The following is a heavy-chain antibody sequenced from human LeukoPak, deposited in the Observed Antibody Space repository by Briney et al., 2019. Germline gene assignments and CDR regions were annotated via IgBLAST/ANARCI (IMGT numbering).Heavy chain of an antibody. J-gene: IGHJ4*02. CDR1: GFTFSSYA. D-gene: IGHD5-18*01. Sequence: GGSLRLSCAASGFTFSSYAMPWVRQAPGKGLEWVAVISYDGSNKYYADSVKGRFTISRDNSKNTLYLQMNSLRAEDTAVYYCARVPSPRGYTYSDYWGQGTLVTVSS. V-gene: IGHV3-30-3*01. CDR3: ARVPSPRGYTYSDY. CDR2: ISYDGSNK.